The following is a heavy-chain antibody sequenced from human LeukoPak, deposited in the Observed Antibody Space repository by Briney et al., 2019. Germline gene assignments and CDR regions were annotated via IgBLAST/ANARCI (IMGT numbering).Heavy chain of an antibody. D-gene: IGHD3-9*01. V-gene: IGHV1-69*13. J-gene: IGHJ1*01. CDR2: ITPMFGTA. CDR1: GGTFSSYA. Sequence: SVKVSCKASGGTFSSYAINWVRQAPGQGLEWMGGITPMFGTAKYAQKFQGRVTITADESTSTAYMELSSLRSEDTAVYYCARDSSEFRSLIFHWGQGTLVTVSP. CDR3: ARDSSEFRSLIFH.